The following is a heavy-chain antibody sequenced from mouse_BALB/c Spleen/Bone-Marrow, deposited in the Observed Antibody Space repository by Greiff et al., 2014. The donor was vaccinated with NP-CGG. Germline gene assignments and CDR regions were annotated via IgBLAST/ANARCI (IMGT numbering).Heavy chain of an antibody. CDR2: IDPANGNT. Sequence: GQLQQSGAELVKPGASGKLSCTASGFNIKDTYMHWGEQRPEKGLGWIGRIDPANGNTKYDPKFQGKATITADTSSNTAYLQLSSLTSEDTAVYYCARWEYYAMDYWGQGTSVTVSS. J-gene: IGHJ4*01. V-gene: IGHV14-3*02. D-gene: IGHD4-1*01. CDR3: ARWEYYAMDY. CDR1: GFNIKDTY.